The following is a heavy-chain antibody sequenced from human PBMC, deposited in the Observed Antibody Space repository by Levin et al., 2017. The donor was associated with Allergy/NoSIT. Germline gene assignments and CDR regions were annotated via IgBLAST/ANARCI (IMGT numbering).Heavy chain of an antibody. CDR3: ARFSGIYYFAP. J-gene: IGHJ4*02. CDR2: LSYDGSDE. D-gene: IGHD3-10*01. Sequence: GGSLRLSCSVSGFTNYALHWVRQAPGKGLECVAALSYDGSDEYYADSVRGRFTISKDTSKNTLLLQMERLRPDDTAIYFCARFSGIYYFAPWGQGTQVSVSP. CDR1: GFTNYA. V-gene: IGHV3-30*04.